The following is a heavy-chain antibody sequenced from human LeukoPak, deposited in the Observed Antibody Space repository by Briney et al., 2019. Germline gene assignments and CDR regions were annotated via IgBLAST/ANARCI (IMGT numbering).Heavy chain of an antibody. D-gene: IGHD3-3*01. Sequence: SETLSLTCAVSGGSFSGYYRCWIRQPPQKGLGRIGEINHSGSTNYTPSLKSRVTISVDTSKNQFSLKLSSVTAADTAVYYCARDVLWSGSYFDYWGQGTLVTVSS. CDR1: GGSFSGYY. CDR2: INHSGST. J-gene: IGHJ4*02. V-gene: IGHV4-34*01. CDR3: ARDVLWSGSYFDY.